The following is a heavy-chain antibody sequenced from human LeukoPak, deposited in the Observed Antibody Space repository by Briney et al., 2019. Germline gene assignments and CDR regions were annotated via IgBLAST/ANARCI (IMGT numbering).Heavy chain of an antibody. D-gene: IGHD2-2*01. CDR2: INPSGGST. J-gene: IGHJ5*02. V-gene: IGHV1-46*01. CDR3: ARGCTRSTSCYWVWFDP. CDR1: GYTFTSYY. Sequence: GASVKVSCKASGYTFTSYYMHWVRQAPGQGLEWMGIINPSGGSTSYAQKFQGRVTMTRDTSTSTVYMELSSLRSEDTAVYYCARGCTRSTSCYWVWFDPWGQGTLVTVSS.